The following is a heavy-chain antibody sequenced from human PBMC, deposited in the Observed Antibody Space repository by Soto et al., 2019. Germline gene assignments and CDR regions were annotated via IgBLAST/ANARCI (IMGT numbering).Heavy chain of an antibody. V-gene: IGHV4-39*01. CDR2: IHSSGNT. CDR3: ARRKDSVPTFYPFDY. D-gene: IGHD4-17*01. CDR1: GGSISSSSYF. Sequence: QLQLQESGPGLVKPSETLSLTCTVSGGSISSSSYFWGWIRQPPGKGLQWIGSIHSSGNTYYNPSLKSRVTIPDTTTKNQSSLKLSSVTAADPAVYYCARRKDSVPTFYPFDYWGQGTLVTVSS. J-gene: IGHJ4*02.